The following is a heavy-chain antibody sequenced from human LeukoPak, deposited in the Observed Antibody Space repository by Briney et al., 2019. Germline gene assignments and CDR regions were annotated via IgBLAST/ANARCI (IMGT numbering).Heavy chain of an antibody. J-gene: IGHJ3*02. V-gene: IGHV3-48*03. CDR2: ISSSGSTI. D-gene: IGHD3-22*01. CDR3: AREKWFADAFDI. Sequence: GGSLRLSCAASGFTFSSYEMNWVRQAPGKGLEWVSYISSSGSTIYYADSVKGRFTISRDNAKNSLYLQMNSLRAEDTAVYYCAREKWFADAFDIWGQGTMVTVSS. CDR1: GFTFSSYE.